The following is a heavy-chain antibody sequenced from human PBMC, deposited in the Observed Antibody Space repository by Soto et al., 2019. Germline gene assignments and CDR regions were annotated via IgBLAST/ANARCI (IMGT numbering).Heavy chain of an antibody. D-gene: IGHD2-2*01. CDR3: ARDHGLAMTLRRGFDV. J-gene: IGHJ3*01. Sequence: QVLLVESGGGVVQPGRSLRLSCAASGFTFRTYAMQWVRQAPGRGPEWVAVISDDGRHKAYADSVTGRFTISRDDSKTTVYLDMDSRGVEDTAIYYCARDHGLAMTLRRGFDVWGQGTMVTVS. V-gene: IGHV3-30*04. CDR2: ISDDGRHK. CDR1: GFTFRTYA.